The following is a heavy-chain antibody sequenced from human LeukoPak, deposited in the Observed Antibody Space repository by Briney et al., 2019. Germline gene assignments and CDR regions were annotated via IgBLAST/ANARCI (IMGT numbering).Heavy chain of an antibody. CDR2: INPNGGGT. V-gene: IGHV1-2*06. J-gene: IGHJ4*02. D-gene: IGHD4-17*01. Sequence: ASVKVSCKASGYTFTDYYIHWVRQAPGQGLEWMGQINPNGGGTNYAQKFQGRVTMTRDTSISTAYMDLSRLTSDDTAVYYCARDGDSDGDYWGQGTLVTVSS. CDR3: ARDGDSDGDY. CDR1: GYTFTDYY.